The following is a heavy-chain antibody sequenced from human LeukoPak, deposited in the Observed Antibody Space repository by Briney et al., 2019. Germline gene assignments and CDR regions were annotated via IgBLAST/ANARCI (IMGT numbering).Heavy chain of an antibody. Sequence: PGGSLRLSCAASGFTFSSYDVNWVRQAPGKGLEWVSYISSSGNTIYYTDSVKGRFTISRDNAQNSLYLQMNSLRAEDTAVYYCARYSSSWHYYFDYWGQGTLVTVSS. CDR3: ARYSSSWHYYFDY. D-gene: IGHD6-13*01. CDR1: GFTFSSYD. V-gene: IGHV3-48*03. CDR2: ISSSGNTI. J-gene: IGHJ4*02.